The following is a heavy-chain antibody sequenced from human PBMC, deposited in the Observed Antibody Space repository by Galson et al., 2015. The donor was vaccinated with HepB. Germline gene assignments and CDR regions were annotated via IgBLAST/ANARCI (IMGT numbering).Heavy chain of an antibody. Sequence: SLRLSCAASGFTFSSYYMNWVRQAPGRGLEWVSSISTSDRHIYYAASVKSRFTISRDNAKNSLYLQMNSLRAEDTAVYFCARFTDSGGLDYWGRGTLVTVSS. V-gene: IGHV3-21*01. CDR2: ISTSDRHI. D-gene: IGHD2-15*01. J-gene: IGHJ4*02. CDR1: GFTFSSYY. CDR3: ARFTDSGGLDY.